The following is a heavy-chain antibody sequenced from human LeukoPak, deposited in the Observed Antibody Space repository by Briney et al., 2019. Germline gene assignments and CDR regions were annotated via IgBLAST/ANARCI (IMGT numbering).Heavy chain of an antibody. CDR1: GGSISSYY. J-gene: IGHJ6*02. CDR3: ARHNQLLSPYYYYYGMDV. CDR2: IYYSGST. Sequence: PSGTLSLTCTVSGGSISSYYWSWIRQPPGKGLEWIGYIYYSGSTNYNPSLKSRVTISVDTSKNQFSLKLSSVTAADTAVYYCARHNQLLSPYYYYYGMDVWGQGTTVTVSS. V-gene: IGHV4-59*08. D-gene: IGHD2-2*01.